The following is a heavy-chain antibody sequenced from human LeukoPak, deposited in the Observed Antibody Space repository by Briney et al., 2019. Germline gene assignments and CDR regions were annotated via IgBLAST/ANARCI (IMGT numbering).Heavy chain of an antibody. Sequence: PSETLSLTCTVSGVSISSSNSYWGWIRQPPGKGLEWIGSIYYSGNTYYNASLKSQVSISIDTSNNQFSLTLTSVTAADTAVYYCARTSSSGLVGGYYFDYWGQGTLVTVSS. J-gene: IGHJ4*02. V-gene: IGHV4-39*01. D-gene: IGHD3-22*01. CDR3: ARTSSSGLVGGYYFDY. CDR2: IYYSGNT. CDR1: GVSISSSNSY.